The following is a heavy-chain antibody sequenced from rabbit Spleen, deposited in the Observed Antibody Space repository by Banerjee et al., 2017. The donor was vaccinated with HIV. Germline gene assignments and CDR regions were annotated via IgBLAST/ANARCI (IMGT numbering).Heavy chain of an antibody. CDR1: GFSFSSDYF. CDR2: IDAGDGST. V-gene: IGHV1S40*01. Sequence: QSLEESGGDLVKPGASLTLTCTASGFSFSSDYFMCWVRQAPGKGLEWIACIDAGDGSTWYASWAKGRFTGFKTSSTTVTLQMTSLTAADTATYFCARSYYYQNYALDLWGPGTLVTVS. CDR3: ARSYYYQNYALDL. D-gene: IGHD1-1*01. J-gene: IGHJ4*01.